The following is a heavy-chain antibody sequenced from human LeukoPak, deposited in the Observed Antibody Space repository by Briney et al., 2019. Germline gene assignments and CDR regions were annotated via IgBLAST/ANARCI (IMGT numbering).Heavy chain of an antibody. CDR1: GFTFSSCG. Sequence: PGRSLRLPCAASGFTFSSCGMHWVRQAPGKGLEWVAVISYDGSNKYYADSVKGRFTISRDNSKNTLYLQMNSLRAEDTAVYYCATAADTAMEFDYWGQGTLVTVSS. J-gene: IGHJ4*02. V-gene: IGHV3-30*03. CDR2: ISYDGSNK. CDR3: ATAADTAMEFDY. D-gene: IGHD5-18*01.